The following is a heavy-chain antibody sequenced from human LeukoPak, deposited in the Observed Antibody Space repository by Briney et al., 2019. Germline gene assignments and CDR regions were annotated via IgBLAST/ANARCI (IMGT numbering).Heavy chain of an antibody. CDR2: FDPEDGET. CDR3: ASLRYYYGSGSYNWFDP. J-gene: IGHJ5*02. Sequence: AASVKVSCKVSGYTLTELSMHWVRQAPGKGLEWMGGFDPEDGETIYAQKFQGRVTMTEDTSTDTAYMELRSLRSDDTAVYYCASLRYYYGSGSYNWFDPWGQGTLVTVSS. D-gene: IGHD3-10*01. V-gene: IGHV1-24*01. CDR1: GYTLTELS.